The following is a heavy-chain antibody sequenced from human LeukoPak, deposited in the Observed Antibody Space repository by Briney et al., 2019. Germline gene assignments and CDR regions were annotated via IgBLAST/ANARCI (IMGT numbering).Heavy chain of an antibody. J-gene: IGHJ6*03. CDR1: GFTFSSYA. CDR3: AGGSNYYYYYMDV. V-gene: IGHV3-30*04. D-gene: IGHD1-26*01. Sequence: GGSLRLSCAASGFTFSSYAMHWVRQAPGKGLEWVAVISYDGSNKYYADSVKGRFTISRDNSKNTLYLQMNSLRAEDTAVYYCAGGSNYYYYYMDVWGKGTTVTISS. CDR2: ISYDGSNK.